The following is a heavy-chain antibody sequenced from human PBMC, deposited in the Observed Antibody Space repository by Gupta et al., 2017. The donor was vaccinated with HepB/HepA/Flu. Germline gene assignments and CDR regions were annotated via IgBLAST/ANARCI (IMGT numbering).Heavy chain of an antibody. J-gene: IGHJ4*02. D-gene: IGHD1-26*01. V-gene: IGHV1-8*03. CDR1: GYTFTRYD. CDR3: ARSNSGSYLDDY. CDR2: MNPNSGNT. Sequence: QVQLVQSGAEVKKPGASVKVSCTASGYTFTRYDINWVRQATGQELEWMGWMNPNSGNTGYAQKFQGRVTITRNTSISTAYMELSSLRSEDTAVYYCARSNSGSYLDDYWGQGTLVTVSS.